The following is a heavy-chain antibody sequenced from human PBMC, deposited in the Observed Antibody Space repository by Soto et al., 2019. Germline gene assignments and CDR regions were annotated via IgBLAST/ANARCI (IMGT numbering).Heavy chain of an antibody. V-gene: IGHV1-69*01. CDR2: IIPIFGTA. CDR3: ARVRLDQQWLANFDY. Sequence: QVQLVQSGAEVKKPGSSVKVSCKASGGTFSSYAISWVRQAPGQGLEWMGGIIPIFGTANYAQKFQGKVTITADESTSTAYMELSSLRSEDTAVYYCARVRLDQQWLANFDYWGQGTLVTVSS. J-gene: IGHJ4*02. D-gene: IGHD6-19*01. CDR1: GGTFSSYA.